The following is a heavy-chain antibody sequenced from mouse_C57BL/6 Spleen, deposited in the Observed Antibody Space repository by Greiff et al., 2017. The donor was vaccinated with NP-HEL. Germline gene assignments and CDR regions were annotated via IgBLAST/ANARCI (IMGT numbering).Heavy chain of an antibody. J-gene: IGHJ4*01. Sequence: VQLQEPGAELVKPGASVKMSCKASGYTFTSYWITWVKQRPGQGLEWIGDIYPGSGSTNYNEQFTSKATLTVDTSSSTAYMQLSSLTSEDSAVYYWANYDYDAEAMDYWGQGTSVTVSS. V-gene: IGHV1-55*01. CDR1: GYTFTSYW. CDR3: ANYDYDAEAMDY. D-gene: IGHD2-4*01. CDR2: IYPGSGST.